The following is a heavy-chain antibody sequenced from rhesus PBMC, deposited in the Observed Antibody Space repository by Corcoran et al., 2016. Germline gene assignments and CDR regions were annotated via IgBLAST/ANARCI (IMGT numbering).Heavy chain of an antibody. D-gene: IGHD5-24*01. CDR3: AREAVGDFDY. V-gene: IGHV4-73*01. Sequence: QVQLEQWGEGLVKPSEPLSLTCAGYGGSISGDFYWSWIRQPPGKGLEWIGFIYGNSASTKYNPSLKNRVTISKDTSKKQFSLKLSSVTAADTAVYYCAREAVGDFDYWGQGVLATVSS. J-gene: IGHJ4*01. CDR1: GGSISGDFY. CDR2: IYGNSAST.